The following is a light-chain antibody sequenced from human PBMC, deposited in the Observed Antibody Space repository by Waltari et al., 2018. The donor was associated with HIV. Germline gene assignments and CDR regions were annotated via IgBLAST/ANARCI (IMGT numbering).Light chain of an antibody. CDR2: DAS. CDR1: QDISNY. J-gene: IGKJ2*01. CDR3: QQYDNSMYT. V-gene: IGKV1-33*01. Sequence: DIQMTQSPSSLSASVGDRVTITCQASQDISNYLNWYQQKPGKVPKLLIYDASNLETGVPSRFSGSGSGTDFTFTISSLQPEDIATYYCQQYDNSMYTFGQGTKLEIK.